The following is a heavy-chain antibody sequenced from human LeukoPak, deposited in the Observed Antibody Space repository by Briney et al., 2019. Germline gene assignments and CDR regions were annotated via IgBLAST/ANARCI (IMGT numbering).Heavy chain of an antibody. D-gene: IGHD5-12*01. Sequence: APVKVSCKASGYTFTSYDINWVRQATGQGLQWMGWMNPNSGNTGYAQKFQGRVTMTRNTSISTAYMELSSLRSEDTAVYYCARGWLYYHGMDVWGQGTTVTVSS. V-gene: IGHV1-8*01. CDR1: GYTFTSYD. CDR2: MNPNSGNT. CDR3: ARGWLYYHGMDV. J-gene: IGHJ6*02.